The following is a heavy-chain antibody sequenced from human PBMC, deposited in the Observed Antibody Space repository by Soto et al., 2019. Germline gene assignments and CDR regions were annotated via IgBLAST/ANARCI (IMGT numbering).Heavy chain of an antibody. CDR2: ISSSGNII. Sequence: GGSLRLSCAGSGFTLSDYYMSWIRQAPGKGLEWVSYISSSGNIIYYADSVKGRFTISRDNAKNSLYLQMNSLRAEDTAVYYCARDLGYYASDGYFDYWGQGTLVTVSS. CDR1: GFTLSDYY. D-gene: IGHD3-22*01. J-gene: IGHJ4*02. V-gene: IGHV3-11*01. CDR3: ARDLGYYASDGYFDY.